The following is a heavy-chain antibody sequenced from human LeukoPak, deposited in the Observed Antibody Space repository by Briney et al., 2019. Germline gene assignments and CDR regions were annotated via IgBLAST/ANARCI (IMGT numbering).Heavy chain of an antibody. J-gene: IGHJ4*02. V-gene: IGHV4-39*01. Sequence: PSETLSLTCTVSGGSISSSSYYWGWIRQPPGKGLEWIGSIYYSGSTYYNPSLKSRVTISVDTSKNQFSLKLSSVTAADTAVYYRARLGPGLFDYWGQGTLVTVSS. CDR3: ARLGPGLFDY. CDR1: GGSISSSSYY. CDR2: IYYSGST.